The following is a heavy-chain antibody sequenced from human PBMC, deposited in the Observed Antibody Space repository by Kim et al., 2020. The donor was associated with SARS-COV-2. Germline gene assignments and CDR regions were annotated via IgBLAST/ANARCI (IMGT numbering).Heavy chain of an antibody. D-gene: IGHD6-13*01. V-gene: IGHV1-2*06. CDR1: GYTFTGYY. CDR3: AMGGSSWRSHPGDF. J-gene: IGHJ4*02. CDR2: INPNSGGT. Sequence: ASVKVSCKASGYTFTGYYMHWVRQAPGQGLEWMGRINPNSGGTNYAQKFQGRVTMTRDTSISTAYMELSRLRSDDTAVYYCAMGGSSWRSHPGDFWGQGTLVTVSS.